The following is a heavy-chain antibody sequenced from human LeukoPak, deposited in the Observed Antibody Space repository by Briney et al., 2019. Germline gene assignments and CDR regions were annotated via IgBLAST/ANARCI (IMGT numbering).Heavy chain of an antibody. CDR2: ISAYNGNT. V-gene: IGHV1-18*01. CDR1: GYTFTSFG. D-gene: IGHD1-26*01. Sequence: VSVKVSCKASGYTFTSFGISWVRQAPGQGLEWMGWISAYNGNTYCAQKLQGRVTMTTDTSTSTAYMELRSLRSDDTAVYYCARRGSGSYYSNQNWFDPWGQGTLVTVSS. J-gene: IGHJ5*02. CDR3: ARRGSGSYYSNQNWFDP.